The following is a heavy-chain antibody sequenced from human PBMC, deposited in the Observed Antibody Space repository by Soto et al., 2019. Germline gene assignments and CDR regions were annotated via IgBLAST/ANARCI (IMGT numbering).Heavy chain of an antibody. V-gene: IGHV1-69*01. CDR2: IIPIFGTA. D-gene: IGHD5-18*01. CDR1: GGTFSSYA. Sequence: QVQLVESGAEVKKPGSSVKVSCKASGGTFSSYAISWVRQAPGHGLEWMGGIIPIFGTANYAQKFQGRVTITADESTSTAYMELSSLRSEDTAVYYCARDVDTAMVTIGAAFYYYGMDVWGQGTTVTVSS. CDR3: ARDVDTAMVTIGAAFYYYGMDV. J-gene: IGHJ6*02.